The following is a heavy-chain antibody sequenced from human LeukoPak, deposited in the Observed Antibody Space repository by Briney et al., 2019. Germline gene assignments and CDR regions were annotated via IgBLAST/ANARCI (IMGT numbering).Heavy chain of an antibody. Sequence: ASVKVSCKASGYTFTGYYMHWGRQAPGQGLEWMGWINPNSGDTNYTQKFQGRVTMTRDTSISTAYMELSRLRSDDTAVYYCAKPRFGYCSSTNCYSWFYPWGQGALVTVSS. CDR2: INPNSGDT. J-gene: IGHJ5*02. D-gene: IGHD2-2*03. V-gene: IGHV1-2*02. CDR3: AKPRFGYCSSTNCYSWFYP. CDR1: GYTFTGYY.